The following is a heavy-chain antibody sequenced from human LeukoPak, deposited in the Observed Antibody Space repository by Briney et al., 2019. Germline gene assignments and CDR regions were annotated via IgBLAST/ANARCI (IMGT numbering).Heavy chain of an antibody. CDR3: ASGRHDFLH. Sequence: GGSLRLFCAASGFGFSTYWMTWVPEAPGKGLERVANINLDGTEEHYVDSSLKGRFTISRDNAKNSLYLQMTSLRVEDTAVYYCASGRHDFLHWGQGTLVTVSS. J-gene: IGHJ4*02. V-gene: IGHV3-7*01. CDR1: GFGFSTYW. D-gene: IGHD3/OR15-3a*01. CDR2: INLDGTEE.